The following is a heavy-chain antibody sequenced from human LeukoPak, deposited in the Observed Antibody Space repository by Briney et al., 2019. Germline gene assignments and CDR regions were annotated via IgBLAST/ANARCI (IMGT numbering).Heavy chain of an antibody. CDR1: GFTFRNYN. J-gene: IGHJ4*02. D-gene: IGHD2-2*01. CDR2: IMSSSSYI. CDR3: ARDHGGYCSSTSCSYNY. V-gene: IGHV3-21*01. Sequence: GGSLRLSCAASGFTFRNYNMNWVRQAPWKGLEWVSSIMSSSSYIYYADSVKGRFTISRDNAKNSLYLQMNSLRAEDTAVYYCARDHGGYCSSTSCSYNYWGQGTLVTVSS.